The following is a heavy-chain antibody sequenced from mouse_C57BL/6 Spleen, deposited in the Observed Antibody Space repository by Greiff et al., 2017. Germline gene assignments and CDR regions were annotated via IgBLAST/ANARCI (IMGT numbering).Heavy chain of an antibody. J-gene: IGHJ2*01. CDR3: TRDRDAGFDY. Sequence: EVMLVESGEGLVKPGGSLKLSCAASGFTFSSYAMSWVRQTPEKRLEWVAYISSGGDYLYYADTVKGRFTISSDNARNTLYLQMSSLKSEDTAMYYCTRDRDAGFDYWGQGTTLTVSS. CDR1: GFTFSSYA. V-gene: IGHV5-9-1*02. CDR2: ISSGGDYL.